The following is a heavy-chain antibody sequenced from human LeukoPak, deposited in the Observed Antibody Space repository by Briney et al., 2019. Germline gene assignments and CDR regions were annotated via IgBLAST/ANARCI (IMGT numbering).Heavy chain of an antibody. CDR1: GYTFTGYY. CDR3: ASTWAPIAAAEGWFDP. V-gene: IGHV1-2*02. CDR2: INPNSGGT. Sequence: ASVKVSCKASGYTFTGYYKHWVRQAPGQGLEWMGWINPNSGGTNYAQKFQGRVTMTRDTSISTAYMELSRLRSDDTAVYYCASTWAPIAAAEGWFDPWGQGTLVTVSS. D-gene: IGHD6-13*01. J-gene: IGHJ5*02.